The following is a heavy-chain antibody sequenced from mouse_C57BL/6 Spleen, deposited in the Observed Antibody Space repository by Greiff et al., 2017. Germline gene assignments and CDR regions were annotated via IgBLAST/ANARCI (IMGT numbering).Heavy chain of an antibody. J-gene: IGHJ4*01. CDR3: AREGIYYGYDGGEYYAMDY. Sequence: VQLQESGPELVKPGASVKISCKASGYAFRSSWMNWVKQRPGKGLEWIGRIYPGDGDTNYNGKFKGKATLTADKSSSTAYMQLSSLTSEDSAVYFCAREGIYYGYDGGEYYAMDYWGQGTSVTVSS. CDR1: GYAFRSSW. CDR2: IYPGDGDT. V-gene: IGHV1-82*01. D-gene: IGHD2-2*01.